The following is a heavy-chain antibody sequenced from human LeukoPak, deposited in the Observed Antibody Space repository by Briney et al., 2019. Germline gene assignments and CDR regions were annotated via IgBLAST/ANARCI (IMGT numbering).Heavy chain of an antibody. Sequence: SQTLSLTCTVSGGSISSGDYYWSWIRQPPGKGLEWIGYIYYSGSTYYNPSLKSRVTISVDTSKNQFSLQLNSVTPEDTAVYYCARWGPGYFDYWGQGILVTVSS. D-gene: IGHD3-16*01. J-gene: IGHJ4*02. CDR1: GGSISSGDYY. CDR3: ARWGPGYFDY. CDR2: IYYSGST. V-gene: IGHV4-30-4*01.